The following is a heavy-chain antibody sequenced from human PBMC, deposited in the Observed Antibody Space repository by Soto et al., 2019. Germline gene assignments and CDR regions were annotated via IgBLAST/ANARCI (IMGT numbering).Heavy chain of an antibody. CDR1: GFTFSFYW. V-gene: IGHV3-74*01. Sequence: EVQLVESGGGLVQPGGSLRLSCAASGFTFSFYWMHWVRQAPGKGLVWVSRIRGDGSSTSYADSLKGRFTISRDNAKNTVYLQMNSLRVEDTAVYYGARGVSSGCDYYFDYWGQGTLVTVSS. CDR3: ARGVSSGCDYYFDY. D-gene: IGHD6-19*01. CDR2: IRGDGSST. J-gene: IGHJ4*02.